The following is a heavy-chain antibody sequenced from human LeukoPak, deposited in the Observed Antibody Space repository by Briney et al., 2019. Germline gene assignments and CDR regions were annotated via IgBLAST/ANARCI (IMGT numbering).Heavy chain of an antibody. D-gene: IGHD3-3*01. CDR1: GYTFTSYG. J-gene: IGHJ6*02. CDR2: ISAYNGST. Sequence: ASVKVSCKASGYTFTSYGISWVRQAPGQGLEWMGWISAYNGSTNYAQKLQGRVTMTTDTYTSTAYMELRSLRSDDTAVYYCARDQSTIFGVVIIPNYYYGMDVWGQGTTVTVSS. V-gene: IGHV1-18*01. CDR3: ARDQSTIFGVVIIPNYYYGMDV.